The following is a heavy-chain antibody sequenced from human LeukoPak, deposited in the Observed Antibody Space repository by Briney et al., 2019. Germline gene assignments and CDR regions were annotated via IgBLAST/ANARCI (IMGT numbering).Heavy chain of an antibody. CDR1: GGSLSSSSYY. D-gene: IGHD3-22*01. V-gene: IGHV4-39*01. Sequence: SETLSLTCTVSGGSLSSSSYYWGWIRQPPGKGLEWIGSIYYSGSTYYNPSLKSRVTISVDTSKNQFSLKLSSVTAADTAVYYCNLYYYDSSGSAPFDYWGQGTLVTVSS. CDR3: NLYYYDSSGSAPFDY. J-gene: IGHJ4*02. CDR2: IYYSGST.